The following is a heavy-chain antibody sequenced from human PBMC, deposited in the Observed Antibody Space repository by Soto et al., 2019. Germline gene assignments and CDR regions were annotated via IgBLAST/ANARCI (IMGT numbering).Heavy chain of an antibody. Sequence: GASVKVSCKASGGTFSSYAISWVRQAPGQGLEWMGGIIPIFGTANYAQKFQGRVTITADKSTSTAYMELSSLRSEDTAVYYCARKEGPGTRHYYYGMDVWGQGTTVTVSS. V-gene: IGHV1-69*06. CDR3: ARKEGPGTRHYYYGMDV. D-gene: IGHD1-7*01. CDR2: IIPIFGTA. CDR1: GGTFSSYA. J-gene: IGHJ6*02.